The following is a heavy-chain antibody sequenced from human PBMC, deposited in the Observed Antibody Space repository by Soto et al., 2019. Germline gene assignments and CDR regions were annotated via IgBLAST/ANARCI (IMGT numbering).Heavy chain of an antibody. Sequence: LSLTCTVSGGSISIDDYYWSWIRQAPGRGLEWIGYIHSSESIYYNPTLKSRATMSIDKAVNQFSLKVSSVTVADTAVYYCARDLDGLHDDTSGPFPRPGWGEGTLVTGSS. CDR3: ARDLDGLHDDTSGPFPRPG. CDR1: GGSISIDDYY. J-gene: IGHJ1*01. CDR2: IHSSESI. D-gene: IGHD3-22*01. V-gene: IGHV4-30-4*01.